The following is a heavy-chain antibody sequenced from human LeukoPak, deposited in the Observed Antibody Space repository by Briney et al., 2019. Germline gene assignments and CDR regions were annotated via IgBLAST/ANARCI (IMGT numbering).Heavy chain of an antibody. CDR2: IITIFGTA. D-gene: IGHD6-6*01. CDR3: ARSSSSPLDAEYFQH. V-gene: IGHV1-69*05. CDR1: GGTFSSYA. J-gene: IGHJ1*01. Sequence: SVKVSCKASGGTFSSYAISWVRQAPGQGLEWMGGIITIFGTANYAQKFQGRVTITTDESTSTAYMELSSLRSEDTAVYYCARSSSSPLDAEYFQHWGQGTLVTVSS.